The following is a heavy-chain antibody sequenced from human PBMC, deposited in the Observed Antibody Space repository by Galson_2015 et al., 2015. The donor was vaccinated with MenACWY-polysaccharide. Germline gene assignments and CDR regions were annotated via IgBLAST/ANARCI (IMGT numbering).Heavy chain of an antibody. CDR1: GYTFTDYH. CDR3: TRGVLAVARVPTSGSNDF. D-gene: IGHD6-19*01. CDR2: INPDSGDT. J-gene: IGHJ4*02. V-gene: IGHV1-2*02. Sequence: SVKVSCKASGYTFTDYHMYWVRQAPGQGLEWMGWINPDSGDTKSAQKFQGRVTMTWDVSISTAYMELSWLRSDDTAVYYCTRGVLAVARVPTSGSNDFWGQGTLVTVSS.